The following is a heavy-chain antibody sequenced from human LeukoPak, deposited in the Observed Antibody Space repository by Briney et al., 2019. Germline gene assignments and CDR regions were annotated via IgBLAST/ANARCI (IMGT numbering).Heavy chain of an antibody. CDR2: IYYSGST. CDR1: GGSISSYY. J-gene: IGHJ2*01. D-gene: IGHD3-22*01. V-gene: IGHV4-59*01. Sequence: SETLSLNCTVSGGSISSYYWSWIRQPPGKGLEWIGYIYYSGSTNYNPSLKSRVTISVDTSKNQFSLKLSSVTAADTAVYYCARCRGYDWYFDLWGRGTLVTVSS. CDR3: ARCRGYDWYFDL.